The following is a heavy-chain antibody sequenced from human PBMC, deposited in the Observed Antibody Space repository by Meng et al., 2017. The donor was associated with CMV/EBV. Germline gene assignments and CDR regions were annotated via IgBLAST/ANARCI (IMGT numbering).Heavy chain of an antibody. CDR2: ISSSSSYI. J-gene: IGHJ6*02. CDR3: ARRYCSSTSCPPYYGMDV. CDR1: GFTFSSYS. V-gene: IGHV3-21*01. Sequence: GESLKIPCAASGFTFSSYSMNWVRQAPGKGLEWVSSISSSSSYIYYADSVKGRFTISRDNAKNSLYLQMNSLRAEDTAVYYCARRYCSSTSCPPYYGMDVWGQGTTVTVSS. D-gene: IGHD2-2*01.